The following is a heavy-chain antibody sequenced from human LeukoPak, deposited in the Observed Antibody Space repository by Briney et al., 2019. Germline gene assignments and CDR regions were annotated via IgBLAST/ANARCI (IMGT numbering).Heavy chain of an antibody. J-gene: IGHJ4*02. CDR2: INHSGST. Sequence: PSETLSLTCAVYGGSFSGYYWSWIRQPPGKGREWIGEINHSGSTNYNPSLKSRVTISVDTSKNQFSLKLSSVTAADTAVYYCARLNNCSGGSCYSGIDYWGQGTLVTVSS. V-gene: IGHV4-34*01. CDR1: GGSFSGYY. D-gene: IGHD2-15*01. CDR3: ARLNNCSGGSCYSGIDY.